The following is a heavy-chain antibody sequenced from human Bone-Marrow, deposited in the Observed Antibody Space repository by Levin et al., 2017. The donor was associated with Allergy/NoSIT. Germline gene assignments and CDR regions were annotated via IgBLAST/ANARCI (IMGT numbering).Heavy chain of an antibody. D-gene: IGHD3-10*01. Sequence: SCAASGFTFSSYAMHWVRQAPGKGLEWVAVISYDGSIKYYADSVKGRFTISRDNSKNTLYLQMNSLRAEDTAVYYCATGGFGELLWTPFDYWGQGTLVTVSS. CDR2: ISYDGSIK. J-gene: IGHJ4*02. CDR1: GFTFSSYA. V-gene: IGHV3-30-3*01. CDR3: ATGGFGELLWTPFDY.